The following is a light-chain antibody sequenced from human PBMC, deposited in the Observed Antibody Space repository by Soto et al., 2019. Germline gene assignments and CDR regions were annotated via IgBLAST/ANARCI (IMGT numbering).Light chain of an antibody. V-gene: IGLV7-46*01. Sequence: VTQEPSLTVSPGGTVTLTCGSSTGAVTSGHYPYWFQQKPGQAPRTLIFETSNKHSWTPARFSGSLLGGKAALTLSGAQPEDEAEYYCLLSYSNSRRVFGGGTKVTVL. CDR3: LLSYSNSRRV. CDR1: TGAVTSGHY. J-gene: IGLJ3*02. CDR2: ETS.